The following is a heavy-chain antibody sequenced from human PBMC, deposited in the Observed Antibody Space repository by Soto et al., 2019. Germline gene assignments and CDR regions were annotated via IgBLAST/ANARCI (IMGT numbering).Heavy chain of an antibody. Sequence: QLQLVQSGTEVKEPGSSVKVSCKASGGTFSTSSFVWVRQGPGQGLEWMGGIIPIFTRTNFAQKFQGRVTLIADESTRTTYMKLRSLTSEDTAIYYCARDVVRSTAGDYWGQGTLVTVSS. CDR3: ARDVVRSTAGDY. V-gene: IGHV1-69*01. CDR2: IIPIFTRT. J-gene: IGHJ4*02. D-gene: IGHD2-15*01. CDR1: GGTFSTSS.